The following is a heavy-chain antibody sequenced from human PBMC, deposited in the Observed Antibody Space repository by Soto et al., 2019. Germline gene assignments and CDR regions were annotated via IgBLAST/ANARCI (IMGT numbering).Heavy chain of an antibody. CDR2: MNPNSGNT. CDR1: GYTFTSYD. D-gene: IGHD3-9*01. Sequence: ASVKVSCKASGYTFTSYDINWVRQATGRGLEWMGWMNPNSGNTGYAQKFQGRVTMTRNTSISTAYMELSSLRSEDTAVYYCARGRGYDILTGYYYYYYGMDVWGQGTTVTVSS. CDR3: ARGRGYDILTGYYYYYYGMDV. J-gene: IGHJ6*02. V-gene: IGHV1-8*01.